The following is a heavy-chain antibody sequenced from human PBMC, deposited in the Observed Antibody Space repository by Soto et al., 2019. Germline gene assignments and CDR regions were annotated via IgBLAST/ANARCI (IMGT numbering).Heavy chain of an antibody. J-gene: IGHJ3*02. CDR1: GDTLTGCY. V-gene: IGHV1-2*04. D-gene: IGHD3-9*01. CDR3: ARVGSYYDILTGYQNHDAFDI. CDR2: INPNSGGT. Sequence: GTSVEVSWKASGDTLTGCYMHWVRHAPGQGLEWMGWINPNSGGTNYAQKCQGWVTMTGDTSISTAYMELSRLRSDDTAVYYCARVGSYYDILTGYQNHDAFDIWGQGTMVTVSS.